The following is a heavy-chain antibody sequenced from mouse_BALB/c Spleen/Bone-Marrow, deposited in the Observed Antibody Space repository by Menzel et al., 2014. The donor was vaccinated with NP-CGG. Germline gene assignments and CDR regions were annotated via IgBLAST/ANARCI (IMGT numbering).Heavy chain of an antibody. CDR3: VRLGYYGSFAY. D-gene: IGHD1-2*01. CDR2: INPDSNTI. J-gene: IGHJ3*01. Sequence: EVNLVESGGGLVQPGGSLKLPCAASGFDFXRYWMSWVRQAPGKGLEWIGEINPDSNTINYTPSLKDKFIISRDNAKNTLYLQMSKVRSEDTALYYCVRLGYYGSFAYWGQGTLVTVSA. CDR1: GFDFXRYW. V-gene: IGHV4-1*02.